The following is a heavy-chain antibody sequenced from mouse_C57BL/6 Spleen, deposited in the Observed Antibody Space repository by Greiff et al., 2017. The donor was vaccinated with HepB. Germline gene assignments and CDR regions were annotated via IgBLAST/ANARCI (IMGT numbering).Heavy chain of an antibody. CDR3: ARGKANWDDAMDY. V-gene: IGHV2-2*01. CDR2: IWSGGST. J-gene: IGHJ4*01. D-gene: IGHD4-1*01. Sequence: VQLVESGPGLVQPSQRLSITCTVSGFSLTSYGVHWVRQSPGKGLEWLGVIWSGGSTDYNAAFISRLSISKDNSKSQVFFKMNSLQADDTAIYYCARGKANWDDAMDYWGQGTSVTVSS. CDR1: GFSLTSYG.